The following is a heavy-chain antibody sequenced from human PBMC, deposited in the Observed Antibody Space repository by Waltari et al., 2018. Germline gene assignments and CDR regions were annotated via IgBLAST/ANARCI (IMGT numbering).Heavy chain of an antibody. D-gene: IGHD6-13*01. V-gene: IGHV4-38-2*01. CDR3: ARRGQLFDY. CDR2: IYHSGST. Sequence: QVQLQESGPGLVKPSETLSLTCAVSGYSISSGYYWGWIRQPPGKGLEWIGSIYHSGSTYDNPSLKSRVTISVDTSKNQFSLKLSSVTAADTAVYYCARRGQLFDYWGQGTLVTVSS. CDR1: GYSISSGYY. J-gene: IGHJ4*02.